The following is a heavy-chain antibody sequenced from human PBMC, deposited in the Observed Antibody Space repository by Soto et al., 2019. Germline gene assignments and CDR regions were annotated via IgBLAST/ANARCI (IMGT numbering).Heavy chain of an antibody. CDR3: VRDRYCNGGSCYSRLFDY. D-gene: IGHD2-15*01. Sequence: PGGSLRLSCAASGFTFSSYWMTWVRQAPGKGLEWVANIKEDGSDKYYVESVKGRFTISRDNAKNSLFLQMSSLRAEDTALYYCVRDRYCNGGSCYSRLFDYWGQGTLVTVSS. J-gene: IGHJ4*02. CDR1: GFTFSSYW. CDR2: IKEDGSDK. V-gene: IGHV3-7*01.